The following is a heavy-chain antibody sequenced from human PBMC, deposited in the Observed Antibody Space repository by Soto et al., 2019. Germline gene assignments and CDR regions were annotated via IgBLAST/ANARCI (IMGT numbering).Heavy chain of an antibody. J-gene: IGHJ3*02. Sequence: PSETLSLTCTVSGGSISSGDYYWSWIRQPPGKGLEWIGYIYYSGSTYYNPSLKSRVTISVDTSKNQFSLKLSSVTAADTAVYYCARGWRSARGAFDIWGQGTMVTVSS. D-gene: IGHD2-8*02. V-gene: IGHV4-30-4*01. CDR2: IYYSGST. CDR1: GGSISSGDYY. CDR3: ARGWRSARGAFDI.